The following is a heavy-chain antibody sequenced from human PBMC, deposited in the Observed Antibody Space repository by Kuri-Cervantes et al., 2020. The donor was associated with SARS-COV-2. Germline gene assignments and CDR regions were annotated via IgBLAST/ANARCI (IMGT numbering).Heavy chain of an antibody. D-gene: IGHD6-6*01. CDR1: GFTFSSYS. V-gene: IGHV3-21*01. Sequence: GESLKISCAASGFTFSSYSMNWVRQAPGKGLEWVSSISSSSSYIYYADSVKGRFTISRDNAKNSLYLQMNSLRAEDTAVYYCARVKGSSSRYFDHWGQGTLVTVSS. J-gene: IGHJ4*02. CDR3: ARVKGSSSRYFDH. CDR2: ISSSSSYI.